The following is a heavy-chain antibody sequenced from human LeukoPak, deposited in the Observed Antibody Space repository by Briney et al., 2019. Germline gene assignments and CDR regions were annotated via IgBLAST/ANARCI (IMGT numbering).Heavy chain of an antibody. J-gene: IGHJ3*02. Sequence: RSGGSLRLSCAASGFTLSGFSMNWVRQAPGKGLEWVSYISSGSGTIYYADSVEGRSTISRDNAKNSLYLQLSSLRVEDTAVYYCARDNNDRASWSFDIWGRGTMVTVSS. CDR2: ISSGSGTI. CDR1: GFTLSGFS. V-gene: IGHV3-48*01. D-gene: IGHD6-13*01. CDR3: ARDNNDRASWSFDI.